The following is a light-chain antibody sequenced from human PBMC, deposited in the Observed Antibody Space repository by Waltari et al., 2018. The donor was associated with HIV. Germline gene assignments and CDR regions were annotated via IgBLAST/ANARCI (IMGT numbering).Light chain of an antibody. CDR1: QTVSSNY. J-gene: IGKJ1*01. V-gene: IGKV3-20*01. CDR2: GAT. Sequence: ENVLTQSPGTLSLSPGERATLSCRASQTVSSNYLAWFQQKPGQAPRLLIYGATTRATGITDRFSGSGSGTDFTLIISRVEPEDFAVYFCQQYGGLWTFGQGTKVEIK. CDR3: QQYGGLWT.